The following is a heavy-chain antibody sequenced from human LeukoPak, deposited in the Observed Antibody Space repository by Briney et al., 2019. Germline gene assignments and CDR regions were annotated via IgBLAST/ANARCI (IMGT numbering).Heavy chain of an antibody. Sequence: RASVKVSCKASGYTFTGYYMHWVRQAPGQGLEWMGWINPNSGGTNYAQKFQGRVTMTRDTSISTAYMEMSRLRSDDTAVYYCARAITMVRGVIISRYWGQGTLVTVSS. J-gene: IGHJ4*02. CDR1: GYTFTGYY. V-gene: IGHV1-2*02. CDR2: INPNSGGT. D-gene: IGHD3-10*01. CDR3: ARAITMVRGVIISRY.